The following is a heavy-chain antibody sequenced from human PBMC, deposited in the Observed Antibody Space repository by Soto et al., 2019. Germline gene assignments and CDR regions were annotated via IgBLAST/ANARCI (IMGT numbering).Heavy chain of an antibody. CDR1: GFTFSRDG. J-gene: IGHJ3*02. V-gene: IGHV3-23*01. CDR3: AILQILNEPPDAFDI. Sequence: GGSLRLSCAASGFTFSRDGMSWVRQAPGKGLEWVSLITDNGGSTYYADSVKGRFTISRDNTKNTLYLQMNSLRAEDTAVYYCAILQILNEPPDAFDIWGQGTMVTVSS. CDR2: ITDNGGST. D-gene: IGHD4-4*01.